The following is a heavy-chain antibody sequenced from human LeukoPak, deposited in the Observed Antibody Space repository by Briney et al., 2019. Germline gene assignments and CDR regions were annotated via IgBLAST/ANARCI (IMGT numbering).Heavy chain of an antibody. V-gene: IGHV3-11*01. D-gene: IGHD3-10*01. CDR2: ISSSGSTI. CDR1: GFTFSDYC. CDR3: AKDRSWEGSGAFDY. Sequence: PGGSLRLSCAASGFTFSDYCMSWIRQAPGKGLEWVSYISSSGSTIYYADSVKGRFTISRDNAKNTLYLQMNSLRAEDTAVYYCAKDRSWEGSGAFDYWGQGTLVTVSS. J-gene: IGHJ4*02.